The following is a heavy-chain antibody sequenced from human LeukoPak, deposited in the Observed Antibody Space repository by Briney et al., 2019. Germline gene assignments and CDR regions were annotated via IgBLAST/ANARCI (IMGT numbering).Heavy chain of an antibody. CDR3: ARHVGLTSYIAAFNY. J-gene: IGHJ4*02. V-gene: IGHV5-51*01. CDR1: GYNFTNYW. D-gene: IGHD6-6*01. Sequence: GESLKISRKGSGYNFTNYWIGWVRQMPGKGLEWMGIIYPGDSDTRYSPSFQGQVTISADKSISTAYLQWSSLKASDTAMYYCARHVGLTSYIAAFNYWGQGTLVDVSS. CDR2: IYPGDSDT.